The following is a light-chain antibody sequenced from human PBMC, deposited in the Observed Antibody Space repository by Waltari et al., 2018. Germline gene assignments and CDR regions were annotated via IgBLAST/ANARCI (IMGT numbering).Light chain of an antibody. J-gene: IGLJ3*02. CDR3: QSSDSSLRGSM. CDR2: NNN. V-gene: IGLV1-40*01. Sequence: QSVLTQPPSVSGAPGQRVSISCTGRSTNIGAGYAVPWYQQVPGSAPKLLIFNNNNRPAGVPDRFSGSKSGTSASLAITGLQAEDEADYYCQSSDSSLRGSMFGGGTRLTVL. CDR1: STNIGAGYA.